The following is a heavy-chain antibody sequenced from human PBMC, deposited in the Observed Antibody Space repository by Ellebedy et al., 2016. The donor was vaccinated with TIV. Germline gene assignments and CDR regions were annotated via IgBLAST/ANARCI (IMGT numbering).Heavy chain of an antibody. D-gene: IGHD1-26*01. CDR2: ISSTGYYI. Sequence: GESLKISCAASGFTFSNYSMNWVRQAPGKGLEWVSSISSTGYYIYYADSLKGRFTISRDDARNSLYLQMNSLRAEDTAVYYCARSGELDSWGQGTLVTVSS. CDR1: GFTFSNYS. CDR3: ARSGELDS. V-gene: IGHV3-21*01. J-gene: IGHJ4*02.